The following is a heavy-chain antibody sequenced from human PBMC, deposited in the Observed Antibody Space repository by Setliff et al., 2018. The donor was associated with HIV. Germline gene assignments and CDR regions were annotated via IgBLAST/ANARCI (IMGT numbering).Heavy chain of an antibody. CDR3: ARGVVDYDFWSGSGDYYYMDV. V-gene: IGHV4-4*02. CDR2: IYYSVST. D-gene: IGHD3-3*01. J-gene: IGHJ6*03. CDR1: GGSISGFNW. Sequence: PSETLSLTCAVSGGSISGFNWWSWVRQTPGRGLEWIGYIYYSVSTKYNPSLKSRVSMSIDTSKNQFSLKMSSVTAADTAVYYCARGVVDYDFWSGSGDYYYMDVWGKGATVTVSS.